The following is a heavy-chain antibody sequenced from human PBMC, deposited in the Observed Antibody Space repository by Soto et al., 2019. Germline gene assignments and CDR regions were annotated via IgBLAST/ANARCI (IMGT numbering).Heavy chain of an antibody. CDR1: GYTFTSYD. CDR2: MNPNSGNT. D-gene: IGHD2-8*01. V-gene: IGHV1-8*01. J-gene: IGHJ5*02. Sequence: AAVKVSCKSSGYTFTSYDINWVRQATGQGLEWMGWMNPNSGNTGYAQKFQGRVTMTRNTSISTAYMELSSLRSADTAVYYCARLIDCTYGVCYNGGCDHRGQGALVTVYS. CDR3: ARLIDCTYGVCYNGGCDH.